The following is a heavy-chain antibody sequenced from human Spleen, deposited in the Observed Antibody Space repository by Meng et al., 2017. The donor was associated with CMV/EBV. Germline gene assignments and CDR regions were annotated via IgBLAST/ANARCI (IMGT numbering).Heavy chain of an antibody. CDR3: VPHDFLMDV. J-gene: IGHJ6*02. V-gene: IGHV3-7*01. CDR1: GVSFSNYW. CDR2: IGQRGGDR. D-gene: IGHD3-3*01. Sequence: GESLKISCAASGVSFSNYWMSWVRQAPGKGLDWVANIGQRGGDRDYAGSVRGRFTISRDNAKNSLYLQMNSLRVEDTAVYYCVPHDFLMDVWGQGTTVTVSS.